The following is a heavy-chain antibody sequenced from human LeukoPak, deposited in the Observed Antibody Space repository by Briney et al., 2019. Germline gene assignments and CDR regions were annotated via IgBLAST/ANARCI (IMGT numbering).Heavy chain of an antibody. CDR2: ISAYNGNT. D-gene: IGHD6-19*01. CDR1: GYTFTSYG. V-gene: IGHV1-18*01. CDR3: ARTGDSSGWSYFDY. J-gene: IGHJ4*02. Sequence: GASVKVSCKASGYTFTSYGISWVRQAPGQWLEWMGWISAYNGNTNYAQKLQGRVTMTTDTSTSTAYMELRSLRSDDTAVYYCARTGDSSGWSYFDYWGQGTLVTVSS.